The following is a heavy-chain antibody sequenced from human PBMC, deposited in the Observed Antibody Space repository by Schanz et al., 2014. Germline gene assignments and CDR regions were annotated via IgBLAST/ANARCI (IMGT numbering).Heavy chain of an antibody. D-gene: IGHD2-2*01. Sequence: QVQLQESGPGLVKPSQTLSLTCTVSGASISSRDFYWSWIRQFPGKGLEWIGYISYSGRTYYSPSLKSRLTMSVDTSKNQYALRLSSVTAADTAIYYCSRGECSSTSCHEVAPPDDWGQGTLVNASS. CDR1: GASISSRDFY. CDR3: SRGECSSTSCHEVAPPDD. CDR2: ISYSGRT. V-gene: IGHV4-31*03. J-gene: IGHJ4*02.